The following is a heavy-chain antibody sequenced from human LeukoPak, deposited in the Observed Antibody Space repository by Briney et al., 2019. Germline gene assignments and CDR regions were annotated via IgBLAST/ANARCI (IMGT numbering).Heavy chain of an antibody. CDR1: EFTFSSYG. D-gene: IGHD3-3*01. Sequence: PGGSPRLSCAASEFTFSSYGMHWVRQAPGKGLEWVAVISYDGSNKYYADSVKGRFTISRDNSKNTLYLQMNSLRAEDTAVYYCAKTSNYDFWRSPYDYWGQGTLVTVSS. J-gene: IGHJ4*02. CDR3: AKTSNYDFWRSPYDY. CDR2: ISYDGSNK. V-gene: IGHV3-30*18.